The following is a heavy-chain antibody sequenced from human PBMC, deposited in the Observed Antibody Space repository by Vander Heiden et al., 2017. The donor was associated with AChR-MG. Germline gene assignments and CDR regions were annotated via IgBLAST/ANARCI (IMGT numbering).Heavy chain of an antibody. CDR1: GGSISSSNW. J-gene: IGHJ5*02. V-gene: IGHV4-4*02. CDR3: ARDKDCSSTSCPRGFDP. Sequence: QVQLQESGPRLVKPSGTLSLTCAVSGGSISSSNWWSWVRQPPGKGLEWIGEIYHSGSTNYNPSLKSRVTISVDKSKNQFSLKLSSVTAADTAVYYCARDKDCSSTSCPRGFDPWGQGTLVTVSS. CDR2: IYHSGST. D-gene: IGHD2-2*01.